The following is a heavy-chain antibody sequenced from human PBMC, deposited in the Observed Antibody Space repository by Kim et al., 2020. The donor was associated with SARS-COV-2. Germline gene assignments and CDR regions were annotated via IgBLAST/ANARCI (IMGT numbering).Heavy chain of an antibody. CDR1: GYTFTSYA. V-gene: IGHV1-3*01. CDR3: ARDLYYYDSSGYYPYFDY. CDR2: INAGNGNT. J-gene: IGHJ4*02. Sequence: ASVKVSCKASGYTFTSYAMHWVRQAPGQRLEWMGWINAGNGNTKYSQKFQGRVTITRDTSASTAYMELSSLRSEDTAVYYCARDLYYYDSSGYYPYFDYWGQGTLVTVSS. D-gene: IGHD3-22*01.